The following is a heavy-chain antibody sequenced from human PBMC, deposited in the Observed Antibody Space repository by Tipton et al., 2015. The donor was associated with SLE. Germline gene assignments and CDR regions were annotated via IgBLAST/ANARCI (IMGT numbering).Heavy chain of an antibody. CDR2: IYQSGLT. Sequence: TLSLTCDVSGGSVGSYYWSWVRQIPGKGLEWIGYIYQSGLTALNPSLESRITLSIDTSRNQFSLKLTSMSAADTAVYYCARESAQGLDYWGQGTPVTVSS. CDR1: GGSVGSYY. V-gene: IGHV4-59*02. J-gene: IGHJ4*02. CDR3: ARESAQGLDY.